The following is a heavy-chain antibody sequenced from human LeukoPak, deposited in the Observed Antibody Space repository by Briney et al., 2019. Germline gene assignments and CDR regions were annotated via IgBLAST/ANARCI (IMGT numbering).Heavy chain of an antibody. D-gene: IGHD4-17*01. CDR3: ARDVSMTTVTTGY. CDR2: INPNSGDT. V-gene: IGHV1-2*02. Sequence: GASVKVSCKASGYTFTGYYMHWVRQAPGQGLEWMGWINPNSGDTNYAQKLQGRVTMTTDTSTSTAYMELRSLRSDDTAVYYCARDVSMTTVTTGYWGQGTLVTVSS. J-gene: IGHJ4*02. CDR1: GYTFTGYY.